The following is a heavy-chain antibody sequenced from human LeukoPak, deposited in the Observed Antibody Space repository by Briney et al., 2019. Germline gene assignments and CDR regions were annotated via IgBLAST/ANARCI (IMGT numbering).Heavy chain of an antibody. D-gene: IGHD4-23*01. J-gene: IGHJ3*02. CDR3: ARMNSAQIDAFDI. Sequence: GGSLRLSCAASAFTFSSYSMNWVRQAPGKGLEWVSSISSSGSYIYYADSVKGRFTISRDNAKNSLYLQMNSLRAEDTAVYYCARMNSAQIDAFDIWGQGTMVTVSS. CDR2: ISSSGSYI. CDR1: AFTFSSYS. V-gene: IGHV3-21*04.